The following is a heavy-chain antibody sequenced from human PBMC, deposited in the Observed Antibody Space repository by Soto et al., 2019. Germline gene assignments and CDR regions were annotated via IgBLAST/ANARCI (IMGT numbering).Heavy chain of an antibody. V-gene: IGHV1-2*02. J-gene: IGHJ4*02. D-gene: IGHD5-12*01. CDR1: GYIFTGHY. Sequence: EASVKVSCKASGYIFTGHYIHWVRQAPEQGPEWMGEIGPESGATRYAQKFQGRVTMTRDMSITTVYMELNNLSPDDTAVYYCGRGRSGQIVVFYWGQGTPVTVSS. CDR2: IGPESGAT. CDR3: GRGRSGQIVVFY.